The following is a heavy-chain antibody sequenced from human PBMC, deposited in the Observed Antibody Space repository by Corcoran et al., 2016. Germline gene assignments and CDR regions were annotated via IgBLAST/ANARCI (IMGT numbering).Heavy chain of an antibody. CDR1: GFTFTSSA. J-gene: IGHJ4*02. CDR2: IVVGSGNT. V-gene: IGHV1-58*01. Sequence: QMQLVQSGPEVKKPGTSVKVSCKASGFTFTSSAVQWVRQARGQRLEWIGWIVVGSGNTNYAQKFQERVTITRDMSTSTAYMELSSLRCEDTAVYDCAAGGQWLPPGYWGQGTLVTVSS. D-gene: IGHD6-19*01. CDR3: AAGGQWLPPGY.